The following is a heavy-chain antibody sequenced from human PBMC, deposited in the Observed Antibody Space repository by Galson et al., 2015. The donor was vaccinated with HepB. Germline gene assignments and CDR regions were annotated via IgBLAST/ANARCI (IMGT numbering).Heavy chain of an antibody. CDR2: ISSNSNYI. D-gene: IGHD3-10*01. Sequence: SLRLSCAASGFTFSSYSMNWVRQAPGKGLEWVSSISSNSNYIYYADSLKGRFTISRDNAKNSLYLQMNSLRAEDTAVYYCARDRGGDQMIPKYGMDVWGQGTTVTVSS. V-gene: IGHV3-21*01. CDR3: ARDRGGDQMIPKYGMDV. J-gene: IGHJ6*02. CDR1: GFTFSSYS.